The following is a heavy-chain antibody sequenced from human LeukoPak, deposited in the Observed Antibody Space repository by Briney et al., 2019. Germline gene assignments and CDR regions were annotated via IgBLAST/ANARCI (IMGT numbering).Heavy chain of an antibody. J-gene: IGHJ5*02. CDR3: ARGPAGYSSSWYRGWNNWFDP. CDR2: IYHSGST. CDR1: GGSISSSNW. D-gene: IGHD6-13*01. Sequence: SGTLSLTCAVSGGSISSSNWWSWVRQPPGKGLEWIGEIYHSGSTNYNPSLKSRVTISVDTSKNQFSLKLSSVTAADTAVYYCARGPAGYSSSWYRGWNNWFDPWGQGTLVTVSS. V-gene: IGHV4-4*02.